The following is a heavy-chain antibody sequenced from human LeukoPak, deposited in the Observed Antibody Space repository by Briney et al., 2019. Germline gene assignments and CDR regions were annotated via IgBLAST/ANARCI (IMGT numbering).Heavy chain of an antibody. D-gene: IGHD2-15*01. CDR2: INHSVRI. Sequence: SETLSLTCAVYGGSFSGYYWTCIRQPPGKGLEWIGEINHSVRINCNPSLKSRVTISVDTSKNQFSLSLSSVTAADTAVYYCARAHPVGLDYWGQGILVTVSS. CDR3: ARAHPVGLDY. CDR1: GGSFSGYY. V-gene: IGHV4-34*01. J-gene: IGHJ4*02.